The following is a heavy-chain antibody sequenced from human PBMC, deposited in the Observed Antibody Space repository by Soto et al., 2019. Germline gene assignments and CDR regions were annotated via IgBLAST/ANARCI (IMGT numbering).Heavy chain of an antibody. CDR2: ISAYNGNT. V-gene: IGHV1-18*04. CDR1: GYTFTSYG. CDR3: ARYLGVVPAAMMYYGMDV. Sequence: ASVKVSCKASGYTFTSYGISWVRQAPGQGLEWMGWISAYNGNTNYAQKLQGRVTMPTDTSTSTAYMELRSLRSDDTAVYYCARYLGVVPAAMMYYGMDVWGQGTTVTVSS. J-gene: IGHJ6*02. D-gene: IGHD2-2*01.